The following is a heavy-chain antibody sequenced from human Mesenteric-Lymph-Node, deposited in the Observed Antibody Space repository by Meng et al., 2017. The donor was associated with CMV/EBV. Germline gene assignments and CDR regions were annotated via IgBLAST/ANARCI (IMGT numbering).Heavy chain of an antibody. D-gene: IGHD4-17*01. CDR3: TTDLAVTTSGT. CDR1: GFTFSNAW. J-gene: IGHJ5*02. Sequence: GESLKISCAASGFTFSNAWMSWVRQAPGKGLEWVGRIKNKTDGGTTDYAAPVKGRFTISRDDSKNTLYLQMNSLKTEDTAVYYCTTDLAVTTSGTWGQGTLVTVSS. CDR2: IKNKTDGGTT. V-gene: IGHV3-15*01.